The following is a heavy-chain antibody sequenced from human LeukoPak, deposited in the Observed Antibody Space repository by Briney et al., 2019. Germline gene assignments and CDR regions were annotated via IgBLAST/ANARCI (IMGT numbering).Heavy chain of an antibody. CDR2: INPSGGST. D-gene: IGHD6-13*01. Sequence: ASVKLSCKASGYTFTSYHMHWVRHAPGQGLEIMGIINPSGGSTTYAQQFQGRVTMTRDTSTSTVYMELSSLRSEDTAVYYCAKLAAAGTAHYYFDYWGQGTLVTVSS. CDR1: GYTFTSYH. CDR3: AKLAAAGTAHYYFDY. V-gene: IGHV1-46*01. J-gene: IGHJ4*02.